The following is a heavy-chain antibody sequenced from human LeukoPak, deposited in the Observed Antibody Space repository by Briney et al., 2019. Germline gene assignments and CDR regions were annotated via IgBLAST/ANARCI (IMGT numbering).Heavy chain of an antibody. CDR2: IWYDGSNK. J-gene: IGHJ5*02. D-gene: IGHD3-22*01. Sequence: PGGSLRLSCAASGFTFSSYGMHWVRQAPGKGLEWVAVIWYDGSNKYYADSVKGRFTISRDNSKNTLYLQMNSLRAEDTAVYYCARGIWYYDSGGFPNWFDPWGQGTLVTVSS. CDR1: GFTFSSYG. V-gene: IGHV3-33*01. CDR3: ARGIWYYDSGGFPNWFDP.